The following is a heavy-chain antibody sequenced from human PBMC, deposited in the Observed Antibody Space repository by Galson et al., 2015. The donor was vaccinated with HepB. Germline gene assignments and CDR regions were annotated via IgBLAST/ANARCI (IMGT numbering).Heavy chain of an antibody. CDR3: ALTMVRGVIIRNHHDY. CDR1: GFTFSSYA. D-gene: IGHD3-10*01. CDR2: ISGSGGST. J-gene: IGHJ4*02. Sequence: SLRLSCAASGFTFSSYAMSWVRQAPGKGLEWVSAISGSGGSTYYADSVKGRFTISRDNSKNTLYLQMNSLRAEDTAVYYCALTMVRGVIIRNHHDYWGQGTLVTVSS. V-gene: IGHV3-23*01.